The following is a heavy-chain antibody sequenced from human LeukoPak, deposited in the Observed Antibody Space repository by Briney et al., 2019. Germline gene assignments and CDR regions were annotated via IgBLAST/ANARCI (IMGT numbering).Heavy chain of an antibody. Sequence: GGSLRLSCAASGFTFSSYSMNWVRQAPGKGLEWVSSISSSSNYIYYADSVKGRFTISRDNAKNSLYLQMNSLRAEDTAVYYCAREGITMVRGVITPSFLGYGMDVWGQGTTVTVSS. CDR2: ISSSSNYI. V-gene: IGHV3-21*01. CDR1: GFTFSSYS. D-gene: IGHD3-10*01. CDR3: AREGITMVRGVITPSFLGYGMDV. J-gene: IGHJ6*02.